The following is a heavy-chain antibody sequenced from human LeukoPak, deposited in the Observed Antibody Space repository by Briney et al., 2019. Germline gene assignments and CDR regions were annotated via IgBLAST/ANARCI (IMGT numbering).Heavy chain of an antibody. D-gene: IGHD6-13*01. V-gene: IGHV6-1*01. Sequence: SQTLSLTCAISGDSVSSNSAAWNWIRQSPSRGLEWLGRTYYRSKWYNGYAVSVKSRITINPDTSKNQFSLQLNSVTPEDTAVYYCARDLPFTAAAGSSGFDYWGQGTLVTVSS. CDR1: GDSVSSNSAA. CDR2: TYYRSKWYN. J-gene: IGHJ4*02. CDR3: ARDLPFTAAAGSSGFDY.